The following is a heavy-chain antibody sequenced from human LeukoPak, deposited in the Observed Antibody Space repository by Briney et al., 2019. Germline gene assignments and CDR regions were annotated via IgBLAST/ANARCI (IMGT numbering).Heavy chain of an antibody. Sequence: ASVTVSCTASGYTFTSYAMNWVRQAPGQGLEWMGWINTNTGNPTYAQGFTGRFVFSLDTSVSTAYLQISSLKAEDTAVYYCARDTYLAVAGPYYYGMDVWGQGTTATVSS. D-gene: IGHD6-19*01. V-gene: IGHV7-4-1*02. CDR3: ARDTYLAVAGPYYYGMDV. CDR2: INTNTGNP. J-gene: IGHJ6*02. CDR1: GYTFTSYA.